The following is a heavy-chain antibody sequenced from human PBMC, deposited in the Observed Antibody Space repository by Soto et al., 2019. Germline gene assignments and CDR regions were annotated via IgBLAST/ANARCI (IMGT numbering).Heavy chain of an antibody. CDR3: AKDVSGYARFAY. J-gene: IGHJ4*02. D-gene: IGHD5-12*01. Sequence: PGGSLRLSCAASGFTVRSYAMSWVRQAPGKGLEWVSAISGSGGSTYYADSVKGRFTISRDNPKNPLYLQMNRLRAEDTAVYYCAKDVSGYARFAYWGQGTLVTVSS. CDR2: ISGSGGST. V-gene: IGHV3-23*01. CDR1: GFTVRSYA.